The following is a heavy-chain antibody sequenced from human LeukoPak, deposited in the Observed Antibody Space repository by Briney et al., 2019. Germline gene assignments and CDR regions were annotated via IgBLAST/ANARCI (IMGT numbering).Heavy chain of an antibody. Sequence: SVKVSCKASGGTFSSYAISWVRQAPGQGLEWMGGIIPIFGTANYAQKFQGRVTITADGSTSTAYMELSSLRSEDTAVYYCARVSSWAYDSSGYLAGGFDYWGQGTLVTVSS. J-gene: IGHJ4*02. CDR1: GGTFSSYA. CDR3: ARVSSWAYDSSGYLAGGFDY. V-gene: IGHV1-69*13. CDR2: IIPIFGTA. D-gene: IGHD3-22*01.